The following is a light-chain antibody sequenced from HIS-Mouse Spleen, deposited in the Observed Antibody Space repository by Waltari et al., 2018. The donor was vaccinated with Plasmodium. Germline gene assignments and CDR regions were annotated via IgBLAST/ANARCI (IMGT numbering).Light chain of an antibody. Sequence: EIVMTQSPATLSVSPGERATLSCRASQRVSSNLAWYQQKPGQAPRLLIYGASTRATCIPARFSGSGSGTEFTLTISSMQSEDFAVYYCQQYNNWPRGTFGQGTKVEIK. J-gene: IGKJ1*01. V-gene: IGKV3-15*01. CDR3: QQYNNWPRGT. CDR1: QRVSSN. CDR2: GAS.